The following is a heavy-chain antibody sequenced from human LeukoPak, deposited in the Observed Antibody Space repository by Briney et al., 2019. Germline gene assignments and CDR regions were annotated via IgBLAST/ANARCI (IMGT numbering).Heavy chain of an antibody. D-gene: IGHD6-13*01. CDR1: GGSISSYY. V-gene: IGHV4-59*01. Sequence: SETLSLTCTVSGGSISSYYWSWIRQPPGKGLEWIGYIYYSGSTNYNPSLKNRVTISVDTSKNQFSLKLSSVTAADTAVYYCARVAYSSSWYRYYGFDPWAREPWSPSPQ. J-gene: IGHJ5*02. CDR3: ARVAYSSSWYRYYGFDP. CDR2: IYYSGST.